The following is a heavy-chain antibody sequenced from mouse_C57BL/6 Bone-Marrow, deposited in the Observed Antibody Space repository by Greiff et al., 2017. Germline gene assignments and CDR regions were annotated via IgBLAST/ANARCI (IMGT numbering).Heavy chain of an antibody. J-gene: IGHJ1*03. CDR2: ISSGGSYT. V-gene: IGHV5-6*01. CDR1: GFTFSSYG. CDR3: ARHRTGTYFDV. D-gene: IGHD4-1*01. Sequence: EVQGVESGGDLVKPGGSLKLSCAASGFTFSSYGMSWVRQTPDKRLEWVATISSGGSYTYYPDSVKGRFTISRDNAKNTLYLQMSSLKSEDTAMYYCARHRTGTYFDVWGTGTTVTVSS.